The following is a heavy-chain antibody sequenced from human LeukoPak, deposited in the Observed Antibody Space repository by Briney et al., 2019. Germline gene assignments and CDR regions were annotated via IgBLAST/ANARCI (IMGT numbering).Heavy chain of an antibody. D-gene: IGHD6-19*01. CDR3: ARAGGAVAGSEMFDY. V-gene: IGHV4-38-2*02. CDR1: GYSISSGYY. J-gene: IGHJ4*02. CDR2: IYHSGST. Sequence: SETLSLTCTVSGYSISSGYYWGWIRQPPGKGLEWIGSIYHSGSTYYNPSLKSRVTISVDTSKNQFSLKLSSVTAADTAVYYCARAGGAVAGSEMFDYWGQGTLVTVSS.